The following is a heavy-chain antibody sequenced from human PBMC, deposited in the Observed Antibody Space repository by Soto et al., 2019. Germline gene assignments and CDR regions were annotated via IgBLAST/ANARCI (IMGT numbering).Heavy chain of an antibody. D-gene: IGHD3-9*01. V-gene: IGHV1-69*02. CDR1: GGAFSIDT. CDR2: IIPILGIA. CDR3: GRFGPGRYFERLIGSGRAF. J-gene: IGHJ6*04. Sequence: SVKVSCKAAGGAFSIDTISCVRKAPGQGLEWMGRIIPILGIANYAQKFQGRVTITADKSTSTAYMELSGLRSEDTAVYYCGRFGPGRYFERLIGSGRAFGGKGTTVPV.